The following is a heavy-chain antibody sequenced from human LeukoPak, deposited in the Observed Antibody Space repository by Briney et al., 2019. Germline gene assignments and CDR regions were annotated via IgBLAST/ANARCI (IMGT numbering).Heavy chain of an antibody. CDR2: ISYDGSNK. V-gene: IGHV3-30*04. CDR1: GFTFSSYA. CDR3: ARDPPGIQLWFVFDY. Sequence: GGSLRLSCAASGFTFSSYAMHWVRQAPGKGLEWVAVISYDGSNKYYADSVKGRFTISRDNSKNTLYLQMNSLRAEDTAVYYCARDPPGIQLWFVFDYWGQGTLVTVSS. D-gene: IGHD5-18*01. J-gene: IGHJ4*02.